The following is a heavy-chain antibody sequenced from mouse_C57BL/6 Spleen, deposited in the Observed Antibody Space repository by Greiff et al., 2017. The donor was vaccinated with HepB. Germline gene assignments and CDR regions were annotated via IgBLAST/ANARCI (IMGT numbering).Heavy chain of an antibody. CDR1: GYTFTSYW. V-gene: IGHV1-50*01. Sequence: QVHVKQPGAELVKPGASVKLSCKASGYTFTSYWMQWVKQRPGQGLEWIGEIDPSDSYTNYNQKFKGKATLTVDTSSSTAYMQLSSLTSEDSAVYYCAMGGSWGQGTLVTVSA. J-gene: IGHJ3*01. CDR2: IDPSDSYT. CDR3: AMGGS.